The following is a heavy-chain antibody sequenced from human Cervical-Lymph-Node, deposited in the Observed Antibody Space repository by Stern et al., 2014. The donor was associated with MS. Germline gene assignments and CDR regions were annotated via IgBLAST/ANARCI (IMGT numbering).Heavy chain of an antibody. V-gene: IGHV1-3*04. D-gene: IGHD3-3*01. CDR3: ARDLERPYREDYYYGMDV. CDR2: INTGSGDR. J-gene: IGHJ6*02. Sequence: QDQLVQSGAEVKEPGASVKVSCKASGYTFSTYAMHWVRQAPGQRLEWMGWINTGSGDRKDSQKFQGRVTITRDTSATTVYMELSGLRSEDTAVYYCARDLERPYREDYYYGMDVWGQGTTVTVSS. CDR1: GYTFSTYA.